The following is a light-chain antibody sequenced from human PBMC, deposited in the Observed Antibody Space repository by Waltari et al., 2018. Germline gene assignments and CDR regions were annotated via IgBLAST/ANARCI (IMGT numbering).Light chain of an antibody. J-gene: IGKJ1*01. Sequence: EIVLTQSPATLSLSQGERAPLSCRASPSLSTYLAWYQQKPGQAPRLLIYVSSNRATGIPARFSGSGSGTDFTLTISSLEPEDFAVYYCQQRSNWPPSWTFGQGTK. CDR2: VSS. CDR1: PSLSTY. V-gene: IGKV3-11*01. CDR3: QQRSNWPPSWT.